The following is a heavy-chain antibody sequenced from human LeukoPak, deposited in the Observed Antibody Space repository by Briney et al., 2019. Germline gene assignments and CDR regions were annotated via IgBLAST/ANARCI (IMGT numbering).Heavy chain of an antibody. CDR2: ISGGGAGT. D-gene: IGHD1-14*01. CDR3: AKDFVRYNIQFDY. Sequence: GGSLRLSCAASGLSFGFYAMSWVRQAPGKGLEWVSSISGGGAGTYYADSVRGRFTISRDNSKNTLYLQMDSLRAEDTALYYCAKDFVRYNIQFDYWGQGALVTVSS. J-gene: IGHJ4*02. V-gene: IGHV3-23*01. CDR1: GLSFGFYA.